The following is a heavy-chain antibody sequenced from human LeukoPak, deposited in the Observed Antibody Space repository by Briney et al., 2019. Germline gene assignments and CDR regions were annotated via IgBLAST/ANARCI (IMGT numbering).Heavy chain of an antibody. CDR1: GFTFDDYA. J-gene: IGHJ4*02. V-gene: IGHV3-9*01. D-gene: IGHD4-17*01. CDR3: AKGLSSTVTTGYFDY. Sequence: GRSLRLSCAASGFTFDDYAMHWVRQAPGKGLEWVSGISWNSGSIGYADSVKGRFTISRDNAKNSLYLQMNSLRAEDTALYYCAKGLSSTVTTGYFDYWGQGTLVTVSS. CDR2: ISWNSGSI.